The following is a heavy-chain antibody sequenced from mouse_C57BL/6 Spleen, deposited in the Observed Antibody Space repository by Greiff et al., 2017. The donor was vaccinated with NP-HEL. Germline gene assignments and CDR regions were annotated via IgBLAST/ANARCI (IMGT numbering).Heavy chain of an antibody. CDR3: ARDLGYYGSSVWFAY. J-gene: IGHJ3*01. CDR2: ISDGGSYT. Sequence: EVKLVESGGGLVKPGGSLKLSCAASGFTFSSYAMSWVRQTPEKRLEWVATISDGGSYTSYPDNVKGRFTISRANAKNNLYLQMSHLKSEDTAMYYCARDLGYYGSSVWFAYWGQGTLVTVSA. CDR1: GFTFSSYA. D-gene: IGHD1-1*01. V-gene: IGHV5-4*01.